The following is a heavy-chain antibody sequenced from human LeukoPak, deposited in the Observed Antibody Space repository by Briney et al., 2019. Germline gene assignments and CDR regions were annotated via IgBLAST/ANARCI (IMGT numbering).Heavy chain of an antibody. Sequence: GGSLRLSCAASGFTFSSYGMHWVRQAPGKGLEWVAVISYDGSNKYCADSVKGRFTISRDNSKNTLYLQMNSLRAEDTAVYYCARDHGHDYWGQGTLVTVSS. V-gene: IGHV3-30*03. D-gene: IGHD3/OR15-3a*01. J-gene: IGHJ4*02. CDR1: GFTFSSYG. CDR2: ISYDGSNK. CDR3: ARDHGHDY.